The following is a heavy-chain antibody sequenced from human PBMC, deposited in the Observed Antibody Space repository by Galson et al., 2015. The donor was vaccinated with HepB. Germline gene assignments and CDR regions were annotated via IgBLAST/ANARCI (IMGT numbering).Heavy chain of an antibody. D-gene: IGHD6-13*01. Sequence: SLRLSCAASGFTFSSYGMHWVRQAPGKGLEWVAVISYDGSNKYYADSVKGRFTISRDNSKNTLYLQMNSLRAEDTAVYYCAKVGMGYSSSWTYFDYWGQGTLVTVSS. V-gene: IGHV3-30*18. CDR1: GFTFSSYG. CDR3: AKVGMGYSSSWTYFDY. J-gene: IGHJ4*02. CDR2: ISYDGSNK.